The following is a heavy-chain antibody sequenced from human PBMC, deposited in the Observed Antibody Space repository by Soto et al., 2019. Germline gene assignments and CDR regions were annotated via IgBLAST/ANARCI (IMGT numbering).Heavy chain of an antibody. CDR2: ISSSSSYI. CDR1: GFTFSSYS. CDR3: ARAVGYSSSWWASAFDI. D-gene: IGHD6-13*01. V-gene: IGHV3-21*06. J-gene: IGHJ3*02. Sequence: GGSLRLSCAASGFTFSSYSMIWVRQAPGKGLEKVTSISSSSSYIYYSDSVNGRFTISRDNAKNSLYLQMNILRAEDTAVYYFARAVGYSSSWWASAFDIWGQGTMDTVSS.